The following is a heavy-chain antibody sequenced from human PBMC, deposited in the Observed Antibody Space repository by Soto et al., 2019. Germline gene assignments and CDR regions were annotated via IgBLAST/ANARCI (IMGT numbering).Heavy chain of an antibody. Sequence: GGSLRLSCAASGFTFSSYAMHWVRQAPGKGLEWVAVISYDGSNKYYADSVKGRFTISRDNSKNTLYLQMNSLRAEDTAVYYCARDEGILGRAWQDYYGMDVWGQGTTVTVSS. CDR2: ISYDGSNK. CDR1: GFTFSSYA. D-gene: IGHD1-20*01. CDR3: ARDEGILGRAWQDYYGMDV. V-gene: IGHV3-30-3*01. J-gene: IGHJ6*02.